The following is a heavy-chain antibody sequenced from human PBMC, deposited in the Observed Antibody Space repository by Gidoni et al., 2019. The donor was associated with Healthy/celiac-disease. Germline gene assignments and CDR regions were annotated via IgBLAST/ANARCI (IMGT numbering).Heavy chain of an antibody. CDR2: ISSSSSYI. J-gene: IGHJ3*02. D-gene: IGHD6-19*01. CDR1: GFTFSSYS. Sequence: EVQLVESGGGLVKPGGSLRLSCSASGFTFSSYSMNWVRQAPGKGLEWVSSISSSSSYIYYADSVKGRFTISRDNAKNSLYLQMNSLRAEDTAVYYCARVARGIAVGHDAFDIWGQGTMVTVSS. CDR3: ARVARGIAVGHDAFDI. V-gene: IGHV3-21*01.